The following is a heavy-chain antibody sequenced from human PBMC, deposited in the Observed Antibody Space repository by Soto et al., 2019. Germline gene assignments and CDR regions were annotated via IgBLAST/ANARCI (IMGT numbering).Heavy chain of an antibody. CDR1: GFSFSDYY. CDR3: ARIGECAGDCYFLDY. CDR2: ISSSGTTI. V-gene: IGHV3-11*04. Sequence: QVQLVESGGGLVKPGGSLRLSCAASGFSFSDYYMSWIRQAPGKGLEWVSYISSSGTTIYYADSVKGRFTISGDNAKNSPFLQMNSVRAEDTAVYYCARIGECAGDCYFLDYWGQGTLVTVSS. D-gene: IGHD2-21*02. J-gene: IGHJ4*02.